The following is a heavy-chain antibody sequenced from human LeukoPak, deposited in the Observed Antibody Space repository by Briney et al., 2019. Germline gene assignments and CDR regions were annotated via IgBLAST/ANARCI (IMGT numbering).Heavy chain of an antibody. CDR2: ISGSGGIT. Sequence: GGSLRLSCAASGFTFSTCDMTWVRQAPGKGLEWVSSISGSGGITYYADSVKGRFTISRDNSKNTLYLQMNRLRAEDTAVYYCAKFRARGAFDIWGQGTMVTVSS. CDR1: GFTFSTCD. J-gene: IGHJ3*02. V-gene: IGHV3-23*01. CDR3: AKFRARGAFDI.